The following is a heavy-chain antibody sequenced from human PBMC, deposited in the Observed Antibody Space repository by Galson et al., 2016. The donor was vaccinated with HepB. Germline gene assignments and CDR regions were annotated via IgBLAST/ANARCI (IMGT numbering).Heavy chain of an antibody. D-gene: IGHD2-2*01. J-gene: IGHJ4*02. V-gene: IGHV3-7*03. CDR3: AKCSSSDSTSCPNY. CDR1: GFTFSSYS. CDR2: IKQDGSEK. Sequence: SLRLSCAASGFTFSSYSMTWVRQAPGKGLEWVANIKQDGSEKYYVDSVKGRFTISRDNAKNALYLQMNSLRGEDTAVYYCAKCSSSDSTSCPNYWGQGTLVTVSS.